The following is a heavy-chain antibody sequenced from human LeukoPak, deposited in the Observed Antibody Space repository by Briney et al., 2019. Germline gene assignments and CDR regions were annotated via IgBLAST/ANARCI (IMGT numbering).Heavy chain of an antibody. CDR3: ARAVVVVVAATQRPRTGWFDP. V-gene: IGHV1-8*01. Sequence: ASVKVSCKASGYTFASYDINWVRQATGQELEWMGWMNPNSGNTGYAQKFQGRVTMTRNTSISTAYMELSSLRSEDTAVYYCARAVVVVVAATQRPRTGWFDPWGQGTLVTVSS. J-gene: IGHJ5*02. D-gene: IGHD2-15*01. CDR2: MNPNSGNT. CDR1: GYTFASYD.